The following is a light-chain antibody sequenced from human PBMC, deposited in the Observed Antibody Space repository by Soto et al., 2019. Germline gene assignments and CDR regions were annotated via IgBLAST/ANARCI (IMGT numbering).Light chain of an antibody. J-gene: IGKJ4*01. CDR1: QSVSGW. CDR2: SAS. CDR3: QQYESHPLT. V-gene: IGKV1-5*03. Sequence: DIQMTQSPSTLSASVGDRVTITCRASQSVSGWLAWYQQKPGKAPELLIYSASTVETGVPSRFSGSGSGTEFTLTISSLRPDDFATYYCQQYESHPLTFGGGTKV.